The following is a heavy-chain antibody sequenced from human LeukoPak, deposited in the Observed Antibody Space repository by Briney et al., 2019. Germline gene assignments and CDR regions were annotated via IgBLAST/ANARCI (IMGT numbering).Heavy chain of an antibody. CDR1: GFTFSSYG. V-gene: IGHV3-30*02. Sequence: GGSLRLSCAASGFTFSSYGMHWVRQAPGKGLEWVAVIWYDGSNKYYADSVKGRFTISRDNSKNTLYLQMNSLRAEDTAVYYCAKEGRGYSGPPYGLDYWGQGTLVTVSS. CDR2: IWYDGSNK. CDR3: AKEGRGYSGPPYGLDY. J-gene: IGHJ4*02. D-gene: IGHD5-12*01.